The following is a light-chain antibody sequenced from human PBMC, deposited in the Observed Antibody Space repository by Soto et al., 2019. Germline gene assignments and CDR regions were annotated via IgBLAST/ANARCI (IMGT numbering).Light chain of an antibody. CDR1: QSVSNNY. Sequence: IVLPQSPGTLSLSPGERATLSCRASQSVSNNYLGWYQQNAGHAPRLLIYGASNRATGIPEWFSGSGSGTDFPLTIRRLEPDVFAVYYCQQDGSSGTFGPGTKVDIK. CDR3: QQDGSSGT. CDR2: GAS. V-gene: IGKV3-20*01. J-gene: IGKJ3*01.